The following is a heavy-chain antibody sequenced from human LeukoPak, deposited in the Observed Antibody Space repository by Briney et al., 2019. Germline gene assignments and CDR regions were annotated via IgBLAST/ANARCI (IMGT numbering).Heavy chain of an antibody. V-gene: IGHV1-18*01. CDR1: GYTLTNYG. CDR2: INANNGDT. D-gene: IGHD6-13*01. Sequence: ASVKVSCKASGYTLTNYGITWVRQAPGQGLEWMGWINANNGDTNYAQNLQGRVTMTRDTSTSTAYMEVRSLRSDDTVVYHCARGPIAAAGDYWGQGTLVTVSS. CDR3: ARGPIAAAGDY. J-gene: IGHJ4*02.